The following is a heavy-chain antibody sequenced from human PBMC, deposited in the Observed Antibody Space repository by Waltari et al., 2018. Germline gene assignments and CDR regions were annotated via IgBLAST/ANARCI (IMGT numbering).Heavy chain of an antibody. CDR2: ISGGGGTT. CDR1: GFPFDSYA. V-gene: IGHV3-23*01. J-gene: IGHJ4*02. CDR3: AKERTIFGVGSSLDF. Sequence: EVQLLESGGDLIQPGGSLRLSCVASGFPFDSYAMTWVRQAPGKGLMWVSTISGGGGTTYYADSLKGRFTISRDNSKSTLYLHLHSLRAEDTAMYYCAKERTIFGVGSSLDFWGQGIPVTVSS. D-gene: IGHD3-3*01.